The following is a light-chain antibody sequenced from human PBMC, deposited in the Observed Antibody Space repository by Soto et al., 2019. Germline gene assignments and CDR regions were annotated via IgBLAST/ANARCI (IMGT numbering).Light chain of an antibody. CDR3: QKYNSAPIT. Sequence: DIQMTQSPSSLSASVGDRVTITCRASQGISNYLAWYQQKPGKVPKLLIYAASTLQSGVPSRFSGSGSGTDFTLTISSLQPVVVATYYCQKYNSAPITFCQGPRLEIK. V-gene: IGKV1-27*01. CDR2: AAS. J-gene: IGKJ5*01. CDR1: QGISNY.